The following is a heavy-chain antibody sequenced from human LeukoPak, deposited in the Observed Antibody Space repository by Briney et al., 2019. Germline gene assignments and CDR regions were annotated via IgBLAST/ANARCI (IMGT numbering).Heavy chain of an antibody. CDR3: ARDRGSYAWDY. CDR1: GFTVSSNY. J-gene: IGHJ4*02. D-gene: IGHD5-12*01. CDR2: IYSGGST. V-gene: IGHV3-66*02. Sequence: GGSLRLSCAASGFTVSSNYMNWVRQAPGKGLEWVSVIYSGGSTYYADSVKGRFTISRDNSKDTLYLQMNSLRPEDTAVYYCARDRGSYAWDYWGQGTLVTVSS.